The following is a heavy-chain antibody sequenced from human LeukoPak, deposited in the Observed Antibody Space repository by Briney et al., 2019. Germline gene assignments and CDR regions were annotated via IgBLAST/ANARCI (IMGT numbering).Heavy chain of an antibody. J-gene: IGHJ4*02. CDR3: AKDIGPTAAGTPDY. V-gene: IGHV3-53*05. CDR1: GFTVSSNY. D-gene: IGHD6-13*01. CDR2: IYGGGNI. Sequence: GGSLRLSCAASGFTVSSNYMNWVRQAPGKGLEWVSIIYGGGNIYYADSVKGRFTISRDNAKNSLYLQMNSLRAEDTALYYCAKDIGPTAAGTPDYWGQGTLVTVSS.